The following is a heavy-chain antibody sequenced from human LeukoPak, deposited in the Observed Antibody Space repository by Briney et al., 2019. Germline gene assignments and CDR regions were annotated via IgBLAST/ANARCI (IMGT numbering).Heavy chain of an antibody. Sequence: ASVKVSCKASGYTFTGYYMHWVRQAPGQGLEWMGWISGYTGYTKYAQELQGRVTMTTDTSTGTAYMELRSLRSDDTAVYYCGRGGSYSAFDIWGQGTMVTVSS. CDR2: ISGYTGYT. V-gene: IGHV1-18*04. D-gene: IGHD3-16*01. J-gene: IGHJ3*02. CDR1: GYTFTGYY. CDR3: GRGGSYSAFDI.